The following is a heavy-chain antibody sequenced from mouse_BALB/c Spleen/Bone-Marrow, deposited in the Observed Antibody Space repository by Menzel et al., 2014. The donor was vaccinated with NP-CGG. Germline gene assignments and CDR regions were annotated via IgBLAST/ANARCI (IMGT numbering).Heavy chain of an antibody. D-gene: IGHD2-1*01. CDR2: IAPGSGST. V-gene: IGHV1S41*01. CDR3: ARFPIYYGNYGAMDY. J-gene: IGHJ4*01. CDR1: GYTFTSYW. Sequence: DLVKPGASVKLSCKASGYTFTSYWISWIKQRPGQGLEWIGRIAPGSGSTYYNEMFKGKATLTVDTSSSTAYIQLSSLSSKDSAVYFCARFPIYYGNYGAMDYWGQGTSVTVSS.